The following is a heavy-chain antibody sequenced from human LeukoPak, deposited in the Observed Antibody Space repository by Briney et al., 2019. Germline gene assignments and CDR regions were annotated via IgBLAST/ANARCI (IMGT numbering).Heavy chain of an antibody. CDR2: IRPSDGST. D-gene: IGHD6-19*01. CDR3: AKLTSGWFEDF. V-gene: IGHV3-23*01. CDR1: GFNFNNFP. Sequence: GGSLRLSCATSGFNFNNFPMTWVRQAPGKGLEWVSAIRPSDGSTFYADSVKGRFTISRDSSKSTLYLQMNSLRAEDTAVYYCAKLTSGWFEDFGGQGTLVTVSS. J-gene: IGHJ4*02.